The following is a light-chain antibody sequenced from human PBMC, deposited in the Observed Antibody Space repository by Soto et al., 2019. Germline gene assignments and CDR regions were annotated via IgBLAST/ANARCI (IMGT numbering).Light chain of an antibody. V-gene: IGLV2-8*01. CDR3: SSYAGSNNVV. Sequence: QSALSQPPSASGSPGQSVTISCTGTSSDVGGYNYVSWYQQHPGKAPKLMIYEVSKRPSGVPDRFSGSKSGNTASLTVSGLQAEDYSDYYCSSYAGSNNVVFGGGTKLTVL. J-gene: IGLJ2*01. CDR1: SSDVGGYNY. CDR2: EVS.